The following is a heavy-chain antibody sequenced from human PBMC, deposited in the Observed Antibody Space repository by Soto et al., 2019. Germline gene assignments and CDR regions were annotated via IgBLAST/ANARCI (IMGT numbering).Heavy chain of an antibody. J-gene: IGHJ4*02. D-gene: IGHD3-22*01. CDR3: ARGSSSGYEPGFDY. Sequence: QVQLQESGPVLVKPSQTLSLTCTVSGGSIRSGGYYWSWIRQHPGKGLECIGYIYYSGSTYYNPSLKSRVTISVDTPKKQCSLKLRSVTAADTAVYYCARGSSSGYEPGFDYCGQGTLVTVSS. V-gene: IGHV4-31*03. CDR2: IYYSGST. CDR1: GGSIRSGGYY.